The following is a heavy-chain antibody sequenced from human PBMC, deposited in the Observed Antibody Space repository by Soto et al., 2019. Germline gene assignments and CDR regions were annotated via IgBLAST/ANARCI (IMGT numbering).Heavy chain of an antibody. Sequence: SVKVSCKVSGSRFSNYVISWVRQAPGHGLEWLGRIIPIFNSAKYAQSFQGRVTITADKSTSTASLELSSLRSDDTAVYYCAREGRGKKAGYNGLVSLGYWGQGTLVTVSS. J-gene: IGHJ4*02. CDR2: IIPIFNSA. V-gene: IGHV1-69*06. CDR1: GSRFSNYV. CDR3: AREGRGKKAGYNGLVSLGY. D-gene: IGHD2-2*02.